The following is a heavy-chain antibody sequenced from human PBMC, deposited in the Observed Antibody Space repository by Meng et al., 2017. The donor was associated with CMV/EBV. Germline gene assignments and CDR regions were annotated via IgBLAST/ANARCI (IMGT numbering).Heavy chain of an antibody. V-gene: IGHV1-8*01. D-gene: IGHD3-10*01. Sequence: ASVKVSCKASGYTFTSYDINWVRQATGQGLEWMGWMNPNSGNTGYAQKFQGRVTMTRNTYISTAYMELSSLRSEDTAVYYCARAPGWFGKRGMDVWGQGTTVTVSS. CDR1: GYTFTSYD. J-gene: IGHJ6*02. CDR3: ARAPGWFGKRGMDV. CDR2: MNPNSGNT.